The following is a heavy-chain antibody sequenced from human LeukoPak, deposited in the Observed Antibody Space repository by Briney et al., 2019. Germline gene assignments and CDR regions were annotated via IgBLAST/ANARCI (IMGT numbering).Heavy chain of an antibody. V-gene: IGHV3-7*03. D-gene: IGHD3-10*01. Sequence: GKSLRLSCSASGFTFSSYAMHWVRQAPGKGPEWVANIKYDGSEQYYVDSVKGRFSISRDNTKNLLYLQMNSLRVEDTAVYYCARDYGWSFANWGQGTLVTVSS. J-gene: IGHJ4*02. CDR1: GFTFSSYA. CDR2: IKYDGSEQ. CDR3: ARDYGWSFAN.